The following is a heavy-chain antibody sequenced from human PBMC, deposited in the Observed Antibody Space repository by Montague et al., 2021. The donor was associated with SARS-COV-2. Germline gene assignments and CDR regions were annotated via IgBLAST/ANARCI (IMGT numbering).Heavy chain of an antibody. D-gene: IGHD3-22*01. Sequence: SETLSLTCAVSGGSISSCTYYWICVRQPPGKGLVWIGYDDHTGSTNYNPSLKSRVTLAIDTSKNQFSLNLTSVTAADTAVYYCVREKYYFDDSGSKWGQGTMVT. CDR3: VREKYYFDDSGSK. CDR1: GGSISSCTYY. J-gene: IGHJ4*02. CDR2: DDHTGST. V-gene: IGHV4-61*01.